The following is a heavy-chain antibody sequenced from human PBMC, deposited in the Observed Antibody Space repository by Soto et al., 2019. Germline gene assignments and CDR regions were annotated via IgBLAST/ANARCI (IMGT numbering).Heavy chain of an antibody. CDR1: GYSISSGYY. Sequence: PSETLSLTCAVSGYSISSGYYWGWIRQPPGEGLEWIGSIYRSGSTYYNPSLKSRVTISVDTSKNQLSLKLSSVTAADTALYYCARGPANYYFDYWGQGTLVTVSS. CDR2: IYRSGST. J-gene: IGHJ4*02. D-gene: IGHD2-8*01. V-gene: IGHV4-38-2*01. CDR3: ARGPANYYFDY.